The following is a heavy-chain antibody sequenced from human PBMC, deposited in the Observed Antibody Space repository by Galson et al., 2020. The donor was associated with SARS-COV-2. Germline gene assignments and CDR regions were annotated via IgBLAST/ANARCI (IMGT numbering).Heavy chain of an antibody. CDR2: LSGSGFST. Sequence: GGSLRLSCAASGFTFSSYAMNWVRQAPGKGLEWVSTLSGSGFSTYYADSVKGRFTISRDNSKNTAYLQMNSLRAEDTAVYYCAKDLLEVSAFYAMDVWGQGTTVTVSS. CDR1: GFTFSSYA. V-gene: IGHV3-23*01. D-gene: IGHD6-19*01. CDR3: AKDLLEVSAFYAMDV. J-gene: IGHJ6*02.